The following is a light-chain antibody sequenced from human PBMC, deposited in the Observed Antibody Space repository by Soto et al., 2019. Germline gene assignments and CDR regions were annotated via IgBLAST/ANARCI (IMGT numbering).Light chain of an antibody. V-gene: IGKV1-5*03. CDR2: KAS. CDR1: QSINTW. Sequence: DIQMTQSPSTLSASVGDRVTITCRASQSINTWLAWYQQKPGKAPKLLIYKASTLKSGVPSRFSGSGSGTEFTLTISSLQPDDFATYDCQHYNSYSEAFGQGTKVDI. J-gene: IGKJ1*01. CDR3: QHYNSYSEA.